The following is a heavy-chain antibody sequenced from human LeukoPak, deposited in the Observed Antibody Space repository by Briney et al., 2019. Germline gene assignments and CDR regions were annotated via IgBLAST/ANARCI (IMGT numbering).Heavy chain of an antibody. D-gene: IGHD4-23*01. J-gene: IGHJ3*02. Sequence: ASVKVSCKASGYTFTGYYMHWVRQAPGQGLEWMGWINPNSGGTNYAQKFQGRVTMTRDTSISTAYMELSRLRSDDTAVYYCAGVDYGGNSGAFDIWGQGTMVTVTS. V-gene: IGHV1-2*02. CDR3: AGVDYGGNSGAFDI. CDR2: INPNSGGT. CDR1: GYTFTGYY.